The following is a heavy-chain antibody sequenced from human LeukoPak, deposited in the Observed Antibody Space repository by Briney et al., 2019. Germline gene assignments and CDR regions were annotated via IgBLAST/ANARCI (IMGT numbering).Heavy chain of an antibody. CDR1: GYSFTSYG. CDR2: IIPIFGTA. D-gene: IGHD6-13*01. J-gene: IGHJ5*02. CDR3: AREGIDWFNP. Sequence: VASVKVSSKASGYSFTSYGISWVRQAPGQGLEWMGGIIPIFGTANYAQKFQGRVTITTDESTSTAYMELSSLRSEDTAVYYCAREGIDWFNPWGQGTLVTVSS. V-gene: IGHV1-69*05.